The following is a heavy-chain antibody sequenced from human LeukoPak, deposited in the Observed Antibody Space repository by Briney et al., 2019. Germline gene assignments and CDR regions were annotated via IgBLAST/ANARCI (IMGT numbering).Heavy chain of an antibody. J-gene: IGHJ4*02. CDR2: ISGSGGST. D-gene: IGHD6-19*01. V-gene: IGHV3-23*01. Sequence: GGSLRLSCAASGFTFSSYAMSWVRQAPGKGLEWVSAISGSGGSTYYADSVKGRFTISRDNAKNSLYLQMNSLRAEDTAVYYCARDQSPTIAVAGGDWYYWGQGTLVTVSS. CDR3: ARDQSPTIAVAGGDWYY. CDR1: GFTFSSYA.